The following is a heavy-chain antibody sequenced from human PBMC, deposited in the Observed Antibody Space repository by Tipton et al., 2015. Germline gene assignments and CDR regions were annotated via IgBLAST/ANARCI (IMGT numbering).Heavy chain of an antibody. J-gene: IGHJ5*02. CDR1: GGSFSDYY. D-gene: IGHD2-2*01. Sequence: TLSLTCAVYGGSFSDYYWSWVRQPPGRGLEWIGEINHSGYTNYNPSLKSRVTISVDASKSQFSLRLISVTAADTAVYYCARRPHDAPARRRWFDPWDQGALVTVSS. CDR3: ARRPHDAPARRRWFDP. V-gene: IGHV4-34*01. CDR2: INHSGYT.